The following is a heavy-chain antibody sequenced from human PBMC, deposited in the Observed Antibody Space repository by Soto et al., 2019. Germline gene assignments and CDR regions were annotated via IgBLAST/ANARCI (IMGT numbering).Heavy chain of an antibody. D-gene: IGHD6-6*01. J-gene: IGHJ6*02. CDR2: MNPNSGNT. CDR3: ARLEYSSSSRYYYYGMDV. V-gene: IGHV1-8*01. CDR1: GYTFTSYD. Sequence: ASVKVSCKASGYTFTSYDINWVRQATGQGLEWMGWMNPNSGNTGYAQKSQGRVTMTRNTSISTAYMELSSLRSEDTAVYYCARLEYSSSSRYYYYGMDVWGQGTTVTVSS.